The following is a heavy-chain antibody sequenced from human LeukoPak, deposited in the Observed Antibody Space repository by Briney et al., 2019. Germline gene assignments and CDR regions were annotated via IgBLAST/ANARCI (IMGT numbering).Heavy chain of an antibody. Sequence: GGSLRLSCAASGFTFSDYYMSWIRQAPGKGLEWVSYISSSSSYTNYADSVKSRFTISRDNAKNSLYLQMNSLRAEDTAVYYCARVDYDILTGRRVDAFDIWGQGTMVTVSS. V-gene: IGHV3-11*06. D-gene: IGHD3-9*01. CDR2: ISSSSSYT. CDR3: ARVDYDILTGRRVDAFDI. J-gene: IGHJ3*02. CDR1: GFTFSDYY.